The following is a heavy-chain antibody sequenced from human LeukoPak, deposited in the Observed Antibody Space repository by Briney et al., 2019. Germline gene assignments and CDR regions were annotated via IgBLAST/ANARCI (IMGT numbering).Heavy chain of an antibody. D-gene: IGHD6-19*01. CDR3: AREEWLVRRYDP. J-gene: IGHJ5*02. CDR1: GGSIRSSSYY. CDR2: IYYSGST. V-gene: IGHV4-39*02. Sequence: SETLSLTCTVSGGSIRSSSYYWGWIRQPPGKGLGWIGSIYYSGSTYYNPSLKSRVTISVDTSKNQFSLKLSSVTAADTAVYYCAREEWLVRRYDPWGQGTLVTVSS.